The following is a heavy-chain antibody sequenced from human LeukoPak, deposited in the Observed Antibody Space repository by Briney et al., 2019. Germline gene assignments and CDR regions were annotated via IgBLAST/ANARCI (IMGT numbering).Heavy chain of an antibody. CDR2: LSGRGDNT. Sequence: GGSLRLSCAASGFTFSNYAMTWVRQAPGEGLEGVSSLSGRGDNTFYADSVKGRFTISRDNSENTLHLQMNSLRAEDTAVYYCAKAYYYGSGSYYVAFDCWGQGTLVTVSS. CDR1: GFTFSNYA. J-gene: IGHJ4*02. V-gene: IGHV3-23*01. D-gene: IGHD3-10*01. CDR3: AKAYYYGSGSYYVAFDC.